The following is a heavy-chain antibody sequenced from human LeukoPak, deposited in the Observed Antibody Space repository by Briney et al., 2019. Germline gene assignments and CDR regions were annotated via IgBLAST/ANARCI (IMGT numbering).Heavy chain of an antibody. Sequence: SGTLSLTCAVSGGSISSSNWWSWVRPPPGKGLEWIGRIYTSGSTNYNPSLKSRVTISGDTSKNQFSLRLSSVTAADTAVYYCARASYSYDINGWVPFDYWGQGTLVTVST. CDR3: ARASYSYDINGWVPFDY. V-gene: IGHV4-4*02. CDR1: GGSISSSNW. D-gene: IGHD3-22*01. CDR2: IYTSGST. J-gene: IGHJ4*02.